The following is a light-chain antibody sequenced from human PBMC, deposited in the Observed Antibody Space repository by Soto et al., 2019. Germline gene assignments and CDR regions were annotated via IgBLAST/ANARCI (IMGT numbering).Light chain of an antibody. CDR3: QQYSSTPTFS. J-gene: IGKJ3*01. CDR1: QTIFSRY. V-gene: IGKV3-20*01. Sequence: DIVLTQSPGTMSLSPGERATLSCRTSQTIFSRYLSWYQHKPGQAPRLLFYGASTRATGVPDRFSASGSGTDFPLTITKVEPEAFAVYYCQQYSSTPTFSFGPGTKVEFK. CDR2: GAS.